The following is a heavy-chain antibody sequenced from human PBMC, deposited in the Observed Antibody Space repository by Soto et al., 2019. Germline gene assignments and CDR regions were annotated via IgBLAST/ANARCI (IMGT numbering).Heavy chain of an antibody. J-gene: IGHJ6*02. D-gene: IGHD5-18*01. CDR3: HVRGPLPTAGYGEYYYYGMDV. V-gene: IGHV4-30-2*01. CDR2: IYHSGST. Sequence: SETLSLTCAVSGGSISSGGYSWSWIRQPPGKGLEWIGYIYHSGSTYYNPSLKSRVTISVDRSKNHFSLKLSSVTAADTAVYYFHVRGPLPTAGYGEYYYYGMDVWGQGTTVTVSS. CDR1: GGSISSGGYS.